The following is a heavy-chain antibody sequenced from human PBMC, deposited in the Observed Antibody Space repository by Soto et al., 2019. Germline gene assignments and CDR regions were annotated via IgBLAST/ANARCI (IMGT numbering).Heavy chain of an antibody. CDR3: AKVKRYFDWLSPFDY. CDR1: GFTFSSYG. Sequence: PGGSLRLSCAASGFTFSSYGMRWVRQAPGKGLEWVAVISYDGSNKYYADSVKGRFTISRDNSKNTLYLQMNSLRAEDTAVYYCAKVKRYFDWLSPFDYWGQGTLVTVSS. D-gene: IGHD3-9*01. J-gene: IGHJ4*02. CDR2: ISYDGSNK. V-gene: IGHV3-30*18.